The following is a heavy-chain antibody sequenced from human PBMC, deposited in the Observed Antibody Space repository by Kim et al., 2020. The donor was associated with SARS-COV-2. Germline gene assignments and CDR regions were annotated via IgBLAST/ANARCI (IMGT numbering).Heavy chain of an antibody. J-gene: IGHJ5*02. Sequence: SETLSLTCTVSGGSVSGYYWSWIRQSPDMALEWVGFIHYSGSTRYAASLKSRLSMSVDTSKNQFSLRPTSVTAADTAKYYCVRLHSHGHEEFDPWGQGILVTVSS. V-gene: IGHV4-59*02. CDR3: VRLHSHGHEEFDP. D-gene: IGHD1-26*01. CDR1: GGSVSGYY. CDR2: IHYSGST.